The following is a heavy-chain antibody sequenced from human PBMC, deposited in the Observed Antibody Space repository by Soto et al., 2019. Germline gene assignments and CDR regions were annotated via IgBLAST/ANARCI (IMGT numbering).Heavy chain of an antibody. CDR2: IYHSGNT. CDR3: ARASASSKLRGVVTN. CDR1: GASIITDNW. J-gene: IGHJ4*02. V-gene: IGHV4-4*02. Sequence: QVQLQESGPGLVKPSVTLSLTCALSGASIITDNWWSCVRQPPGKEMEWIGEIYHSGNTNFNPYVKSRITISVDTCKNPFSLTVRSLTASATAIYYCARASASSKLRGVVTNWRQGTLVTVSS. D-gene: IGHD3-10*01.